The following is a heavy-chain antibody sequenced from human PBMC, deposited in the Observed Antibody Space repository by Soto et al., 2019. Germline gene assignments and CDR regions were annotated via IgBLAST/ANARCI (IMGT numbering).Heavy chain of an antibody. D-gene: IGHD3-3*01. CDR1: GYTFTSYA. Sequence: QVQLVQSGAEVKKPGASVKVSCKASGYTFTSYAMHWVRQAPGQRLERMGWINAGNGNTKYSQKFQGRVIITRDTSASTACMELSSLRSEDTAVYYGARVRRIFGVAPGYWGQGTLVTVSS. J-gene: IGHJ4*02. CDR2: INAGNGNT. CDR3: ARVRRIFGVAPGY. V-gene: IGHV1-3*01.